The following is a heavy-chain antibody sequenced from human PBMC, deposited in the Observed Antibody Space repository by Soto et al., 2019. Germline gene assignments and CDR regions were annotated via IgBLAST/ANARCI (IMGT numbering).Heavy chain of an antibody. CDR3: ARKLELGYNWFDP. CDR2: INAGNGNT. J-gene: IGHJ5*02. V-gene: IGHV1-3*01. CDR1: GYTFTSYA. D-gene: IGHD1-7*01. Sequence: ASVKVSCKASGYTFTSYAMHWVRQAPGQRLEWMGWINAGNGNTKYSQKFQGRVTITRDTSASTAYMELSSLRSEDTAVYYCARKLELGYNWFDPWGQGTLVTVSS.